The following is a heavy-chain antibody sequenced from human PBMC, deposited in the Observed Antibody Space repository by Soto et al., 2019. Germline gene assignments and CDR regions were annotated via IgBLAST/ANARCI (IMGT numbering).Heavy chain of an antibody. CDR2: ISSSSSTI. D-gene: IGHD3-10*01. CDR3: ARLWGGLWFGEPRGEPQEPRNWFDP. V-gene: IGHV3-48*02. Sequence: GGSLRLSCAASGFTFSSYSMNWVRQAPGKGLEWVSYISSSSSTIYYADSVKGRFTISRDNAKNSLYLQMNSLRDEDTAVYYCARLWGGLWFGEPRGEPQEPRNWFDPWGQGTLVTVSS. CDR1: GFTFSSYS. J-gene: IGHJ5*02.